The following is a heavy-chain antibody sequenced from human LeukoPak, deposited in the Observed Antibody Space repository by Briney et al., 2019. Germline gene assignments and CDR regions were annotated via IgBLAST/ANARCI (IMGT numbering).Heavy chain of an antibody. D-gene: IGHD3-16*01. Sequence: ASVKVSCKVSGYTLTELSMHWVRQAPGKGPEWMGGFDPEDGETIYAQKFQGRVTMTEDTSTDTAYMELSSLRSEDTAVYYCATRSPVMPPEAFDIWGQGTMVTVSS. V-gene: IGHV1-24*01. CDR1: GYTLTELS. CDR3: ATRSPVMPPEAFDI. CDR2: FDPEDGET. J-gene: IGHJ3*02.